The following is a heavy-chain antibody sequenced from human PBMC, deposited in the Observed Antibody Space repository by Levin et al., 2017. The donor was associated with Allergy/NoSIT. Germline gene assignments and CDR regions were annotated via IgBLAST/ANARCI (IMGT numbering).Heavy chain of an antibody. Sequence: ASVKVSCKVSGYTLTELSMHWVRQAPGKGLEWMGGFDPEDGETIYAQKFQGRVTMTEDTSTDTAYMELSSLRSEDTAVYYCATVIVDYIWGSYRSQAYFQHWGQGTLVTVSS. CDR2: FDPEDGET. CDR1: GYTLTELS. J-gene: IGHJ1*01. V-gene: IGHV1-24*01. CDR3: ATVIVDYIWGSYRSQAYFQH. D-gene: IGHD3-16*02.